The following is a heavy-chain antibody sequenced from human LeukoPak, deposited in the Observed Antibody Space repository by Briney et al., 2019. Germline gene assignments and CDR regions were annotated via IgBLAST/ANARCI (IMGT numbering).Heavy chain of an antibody. CDR1: GYTFTSYD. D-gene: IGHD2-15*01. Sequence: ASVKVSCKASGYTFTSYDINWVRQATGQGLEWMGWMNPNVGHTGYAQRFQGGVTMTRNTSISTAYMELSSLRSEDTAVYHCARVRSGYDYYYGLDVWGQGTTVIVSS. CDR3: ARVRSGYDYYYGLDV. V-gene: IGHV1-8*01. J-gene: IGHJ6*02. CDR2: MNPNVGHT.